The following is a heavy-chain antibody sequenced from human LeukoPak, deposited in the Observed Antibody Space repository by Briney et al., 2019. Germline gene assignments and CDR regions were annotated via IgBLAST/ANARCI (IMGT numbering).Heavy chain of an antibody. V-gene: IGHV1-18*01. Sequence: GASVNVSCKPSGYSFTRNGISWVRQAPGQGLEWMGWISANSGNTKYAQKFQDRVTLATDTSTSTAYMELKSLRSDDTAVYYCARDVNYAFDYWGPGTLVTVSS. CDR1: GYSFTRNG. J-gene: IGHJ4*03. D-gene: IGHD3-16*01. CDR2: ISANSGNT. CDR3: ARDVNYAFDY.